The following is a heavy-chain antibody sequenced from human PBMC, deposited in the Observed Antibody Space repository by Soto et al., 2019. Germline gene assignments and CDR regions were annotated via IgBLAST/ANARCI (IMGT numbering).Heavy chain of an antibody. D-gene: IGHD5-18*01. J-gene: IGHJ4*02. CDR2: ISYDGGNK. V-gene: IGHV3-30-3*01. CDR1: GFIFSSYA. Sequence: PGGSLRLSCATSGFIFSSYAMHWVRQAPGKGLEWVALISYDGGNKYYADSVKGRFTISRDNAKNSLYLQMNSLRAEDTAVYYCAARRGYSYGYYRSDYWGQGTLVTVSS. CDR3: AARRGYSYGYYRSDY.